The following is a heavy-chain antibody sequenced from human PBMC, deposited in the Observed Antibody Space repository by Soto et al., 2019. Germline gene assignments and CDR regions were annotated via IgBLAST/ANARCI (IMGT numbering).Heavy chain of an antibody. CDR3: AKKYSYGSGSYLYHFDY. D-gene: IGHD3-10*01. V-gene: IGHV3-23*01. J-gene: IGHJ4*02. Sequence: EVKLLESGGGLVQPGGSLRLSCAASGFNFNNYAMTWVRQAPGKGLEWVSTIIAGGESTYYADSVKGRFSISRDNSQNTLYLQMNSLRDDDTALYYCAKKYSYGSGSYLYHFDYWGQGTLVTVSS. CDR1: GFNFNNYA. CDR2: IIAGGEST.